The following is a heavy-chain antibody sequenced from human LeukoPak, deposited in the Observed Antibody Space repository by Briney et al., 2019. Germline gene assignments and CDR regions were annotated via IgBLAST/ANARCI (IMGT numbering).Heavy chain of an antibody. CDR1: GYTFTSYG. CDR3: ARPRDYGGNYGFTYYFDY. D-gene: IGHD4-23*01. Sequence: APVKVSCKASGYTFTSYGISWVRQAPGQGLEWMGWTSTYNGDTNYAQKLQGRVTMTTDTSTSTAYMELRSVRSDDTAVYYCARPRDYGGNYGFTYYFDYWGQGTLVTVS. J-gene: IGHJ4*02. V-gene: IGHV1-18*01. CDR2: TSTYNGDT.